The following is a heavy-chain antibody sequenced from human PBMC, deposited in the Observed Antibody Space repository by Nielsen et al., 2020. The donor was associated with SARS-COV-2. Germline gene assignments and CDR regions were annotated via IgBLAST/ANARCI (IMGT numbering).Heavy chain of an antibody. Sequence: SWVRQPPGKGLEWIGEIYHRGSTNYSPSLKTRVTISVDKSKNQFSLELRSVTAADTAVYYCARGPHDYGDYWLGYWGQGTLVTVSS. J-gene: IGHJ4*02. CDR3: ARGPHDYGDYWLGY. V-gene: IGHV4-4*02. CDR2: IYHRGST. D-gene: IGHD4-17*01.